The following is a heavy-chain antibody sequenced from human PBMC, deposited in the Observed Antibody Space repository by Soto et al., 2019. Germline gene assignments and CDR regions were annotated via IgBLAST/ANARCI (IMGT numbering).Heavy chain of an antibody. J-gene: IGHJ4*02. CDR3: ARVTRNYRRSGALDY. V-gene: IGHV4-34*01. D-gene: IGHD1-7*01. CDR2: INHSGST. CDR1: GESFSGYY. Sequence: PSETLSLTCSVYGESFSGYYWSWIRQPPGKGLEWIGEINHSGSTNYNPSLKSRVTISVDTSKNQFSLKLSSVTAADTAVYYCARVTRNYRRSGALDYRGQGTLVTVSS.